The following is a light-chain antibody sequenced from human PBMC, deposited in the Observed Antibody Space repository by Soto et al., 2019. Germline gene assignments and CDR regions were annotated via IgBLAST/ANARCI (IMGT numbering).Light chain of an antibody. Sequence: DIQMTQSPSTLSASVGDGVTITCRASQRISTWLAWYQQKPGKAPKLLISDASSLETGVPSRFSGSRSGTEFTLTINSLQPDDFATYYCQQSYSTPITFGQGTRLEI. CDR1: QRISTW. V-gene: IGKV1-5*01. CDR3: QQSYSTPIT. J-gene: IGKJ5*01. CDR2: DAS.